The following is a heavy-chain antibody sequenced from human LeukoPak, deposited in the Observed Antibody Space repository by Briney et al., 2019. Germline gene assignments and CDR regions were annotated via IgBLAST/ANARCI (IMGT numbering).Heavy chain of an antibody. CDR3: ARETPIRVYYYDSSGSYYLDY. CDR1: GFTFSSYA. CDR2: ISYDGSNK. J-gene: IGHJ4*02. D-gene: IGHD3-22*01. V-gene: IGHV3-30-3*01. Sequence: GGSLRLSCAASGFTFSSYAMHWVRQAPGKGLEGVAVISYDGSNKYYADSVKGGFTISRDNSKNTLYLQMNSLRAEDTAVSYCARETPIRVYYYDSSGSYYLDYWGQGTLVTVSS.